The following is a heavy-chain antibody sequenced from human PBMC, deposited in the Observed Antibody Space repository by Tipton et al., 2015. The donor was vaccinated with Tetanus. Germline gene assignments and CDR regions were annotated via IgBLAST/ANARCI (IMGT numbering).Heavy chain of an antibody. D-gene: IGHD5-18*01. Sequence: SLRLSCVASGFIVSSHYMSWVRQAPGKGLEWVSVMYSGGDTYYVDSVKGRFSISRDNAKNTLYLQMNSPRAEDTAVYYCARDASRYTYGSNYFDYWGQGTLVTVSS. V-gene: IGHV3-53*01. CDR2: MYSGGDT. J-gene: IGHJ4*02. CDR3: ARDASRYTYGSNYFDY. CDR1: GFIVSSHY.